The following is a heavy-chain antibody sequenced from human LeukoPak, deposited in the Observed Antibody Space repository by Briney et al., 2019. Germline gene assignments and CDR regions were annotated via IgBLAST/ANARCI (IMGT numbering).Heavy chain of an antibody. V-gene: IGHV4-31*03. CDR3: ARDLGVAAYFDY. Sequence: PSQTLSLTCTVSGGSISSGGYYWSWIRQHPGKGLEWIGYIYYSGSTYYNPSLKSRVTISVDTSKNQFSLELSSVTAADTAVYYCARDLGVAAYFDYWGQGTLVTVSS. CDR2: IYYSGST. D-gene: IGHD2-15*01. CDR1: GGSISSGGYY. J-gene: IGHJ4*02.